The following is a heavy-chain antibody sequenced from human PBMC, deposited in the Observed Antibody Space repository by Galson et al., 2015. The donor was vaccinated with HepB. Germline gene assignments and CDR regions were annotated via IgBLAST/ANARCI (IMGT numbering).Heavy chain of an antibody. CDR2: IKQDGSEK. J-gene: IGHJ4*02. D-gene: IGHD4-23*01. CDR3: ARGGDSLGNSHSACDS. V-gene: IGHV3-7*03. Sequence: SLRLSCAASGFTFSSYWMSWVRRAPGKGLEWVANIKQDGSEKYYVDSVKGRFTISRDNAKNSLYLQMNSLRVEDTAFYYCARGGDSLGNSHSACDSWGQGTLVTVSS. CDR1: GFTFSSYW.